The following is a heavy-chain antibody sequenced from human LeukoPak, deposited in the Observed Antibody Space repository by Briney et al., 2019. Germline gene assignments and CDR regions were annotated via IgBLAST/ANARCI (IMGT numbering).Heavy chain of an antibody. CDR1: GFTFSSYG. V-gene: IGHV3-30*02. CDR3: AKDHCSSTSCYWDYYYGMDV. CDR2: IWYDGSNK. D-gene: IGHD2-2*01. J-gene: IGHJ6*02. Sequence: PGGSLRLSCAASGFTFSSYGMHWVRQAPGKGLEWVAVIWYDGSNKYYADSVKGRFTISRDNSKNTLYLQMNSLRAEDTAVYYCAKDHCSSTSCYWDYYYGMDVWGQGTTVTVSS.